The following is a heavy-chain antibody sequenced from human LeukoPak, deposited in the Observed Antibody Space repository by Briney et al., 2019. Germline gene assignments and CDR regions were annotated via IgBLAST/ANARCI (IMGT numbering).Heavy chain of an antibody. CDR3: ARDLGASYYFDY. CDR1: GFTFSSYS. CDR2: ISSSSSYI. Sequence: PGGSLRLSCAASGFTFSSYSMNWVRKAAGKGLEWVSSISSSSSYIYYADSVKGRFTISRDNAKNSLYLQMNSLRAEDTAVYYCARDLGASYYFDYWGQGTLVTVSS. J-gene: IGHJ4*02. D-gene: IGHD6-6*01. V-gene: IGHV3-21*01.